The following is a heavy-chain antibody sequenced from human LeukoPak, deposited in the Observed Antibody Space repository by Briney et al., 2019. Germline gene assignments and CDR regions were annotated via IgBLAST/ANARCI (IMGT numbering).Heavy chain of an antibody. V-gene: IGHV4-59*01. Sequence: SETLSLTCTVPGGSISSYYWSWIRQPPGKGLEWIGYIYYSGSTNYNPSLQSRVTMSVDTPKNQFSLKLSSVTAADTAVYYCARVGYYDSSGYYGGRGDYFDYWGQGTLVTVSS. CDR2: IYYSGST. CDR3: ARVGYYDSSGYYGGRGDYFDY. D-gene: IGHD3-22*01. CDR1: GGSISSYY. J-gene: IGHJ4*02.